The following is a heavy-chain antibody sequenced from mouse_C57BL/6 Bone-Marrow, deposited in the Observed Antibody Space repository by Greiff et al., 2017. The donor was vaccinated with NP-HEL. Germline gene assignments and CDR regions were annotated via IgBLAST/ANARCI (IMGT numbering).Heavy chain of an antibody. CDR3: TRVPYDGYYVRYYYAMDY. CDR1: GFTFSSYA. Sequence: EVQLVASGEGLVKPGGSLKLSCAASGFTFSSYAMSWVRQTPEKRLEWVAYISSGGDYIYYADTVKGRFTISRDNARNTLYLQMSSLKSEDTAMYYCTRVPYDGYYVRYYYAMDYWGQGTSVTVSS. D-gene: IGHD2-3*01. J-gene: IGHJ4*01. CDR2: ISSGGDYI. V-gene: IGHV5-9-1*02.